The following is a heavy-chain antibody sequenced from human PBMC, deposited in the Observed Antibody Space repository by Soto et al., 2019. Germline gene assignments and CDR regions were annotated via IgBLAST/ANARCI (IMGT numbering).Heavy chain of an antibody. D-gene: IGHD3-10*01. V-gene: IGHV3-23*01. CDR1: GLTFGSRA. Sequence: AVGSLRLSCVASGLTFGSRAMTWVRQAPGEGLQWVSTITDTGGDAKYADSVRGRFVISRDNSKKTLYLQMTSVTAEDSAMYYCARGSTDSYPGSRIFDFWGRGTLVTVSS. CDR2: ITDTGGDA. J-gene: IGHJ4*02. CDR3: ARGSTDSYPGSRIFDF.